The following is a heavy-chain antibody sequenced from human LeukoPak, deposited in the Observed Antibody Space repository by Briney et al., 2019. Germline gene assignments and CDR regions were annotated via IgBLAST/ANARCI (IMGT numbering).Heavy chain of an antibody. CDR3: ASKGYSSSWYFGYYYMDV. D-gene: IGHD6-13*01. CDR2: ISYDGSNK. V-gene: IGHV3-30*04. Sequence: GGSLRLTCAASGFTFSSYAMHWVRQAPGKGLEWVAVISYDGSNKYYADSVKGRFTISRDNSKNTLYLQMNSLRAEDTAVYYCASKGYSSSWYFGYYYMDVWGKGTTVTVSS. CDR1: GFTFSSYA. J-gene: IGHJ6*03.